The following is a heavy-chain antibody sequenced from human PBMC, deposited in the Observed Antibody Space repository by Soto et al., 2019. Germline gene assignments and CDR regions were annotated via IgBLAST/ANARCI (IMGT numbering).Heavy chain of an antibody. CDR1: CFTFSSYA. CDR2: ISYDGSNK. CDR3: AREFLRSSPYYYGMDV. Sequence: GGSLRLSCSASCFTFSSYAMHWVRQAPGKGLEWVAVISYDGSNKYYADSVKGRFTISRDNSKNTLYLQMNSLRAEDTAVYYCAREFLRSSPYYYGMDVWGQGTTVTVSS. J-gene: IGHJ6*02. D-gene: IGHD3-3*01. V-gene: IGHV3-30-3*01.